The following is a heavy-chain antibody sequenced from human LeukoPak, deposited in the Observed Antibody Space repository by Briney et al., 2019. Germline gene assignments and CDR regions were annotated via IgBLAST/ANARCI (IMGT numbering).Heavy chain of an antibody. CDR3: AKWHYYDSSGYYTYFDY. CDR1: GFTFSSYA. J-gene: IGHJ4*02. CDR2: ISGSGGST. Sequence: GGSLRLPCAASGFTFSSYAMSWVRQAPGKGLEWVSAISGSGGSTYYADSVKGRFTISRDNSKNTLYLQMNSLRAEDTAVYYCAKWHYYDSSGYYTYFDYWGQGTLVTVSS. V-gene: IGHV3-23*01. D-gene: IGHD3-22*01.